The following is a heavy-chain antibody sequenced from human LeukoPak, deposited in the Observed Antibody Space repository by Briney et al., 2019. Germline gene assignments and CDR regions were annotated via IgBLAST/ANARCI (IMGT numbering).Heavy chain of an antibody. CDR1: GGSFSGYS. D-gene: IGHD3-10*01. J-gene: IGHJ4*02. V-gene: IGHV4-34*10. Sequence: PSETLSLTCAVYGGSFSGYSWSWIRQPPGKGLEWIGYIYFTGGTNYNPSLKSRVTMSIDTSKNQFSLKLNSVTAADTAFYYCARGGGLFDYWGQGSLVTVSS. CDR3: ARGGGLFDY. CDR2: IYFTGGT.